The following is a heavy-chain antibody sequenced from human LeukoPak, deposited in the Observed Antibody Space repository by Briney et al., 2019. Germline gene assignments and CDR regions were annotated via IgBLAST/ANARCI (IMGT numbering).Heavy chain of an antibody. CDR2: MNPNSGNT. Sequence: ASVKVSCKASGYTFTSYGISWVRQAPGQGLECMGWMNPNSGNTGYAQKLQGRVTMTRNTSIRTAYMGLSSLRSENTALYYCARSLSSSWYEDWFDPWGEGTLVTVSS. CDR3: ARSLSSSWYEDWFDP. J-gene: IGHJ5*02. V-gene: IGHV1-8*02. D-gene: IGHD6-13*01. CDR1: GYTFTSYG.